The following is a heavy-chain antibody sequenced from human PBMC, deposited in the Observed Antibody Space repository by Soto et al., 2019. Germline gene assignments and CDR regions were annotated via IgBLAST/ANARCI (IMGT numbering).Heavy chain of an antibody. J-gene: IGHJ6*02. V-gene: IGHV3-23*01. D-gene: IGHD3-9*01. Sequence: PGGSLRLSCAASGFTFSSYAMSWVRQAPGKGLEWVSAISGSGGSTYYADSVKGRFTISRDNSKNTLYLQMNSLRAEDTAVYYCAKWFPGFDWFILNLYYYYYGMDVWGQGTTVTVSS. CDR2: ISGSGGST. CDR3: AKWFPGFDWFILNLYYYYYGMDV. CDR1: GFTFSSYA.